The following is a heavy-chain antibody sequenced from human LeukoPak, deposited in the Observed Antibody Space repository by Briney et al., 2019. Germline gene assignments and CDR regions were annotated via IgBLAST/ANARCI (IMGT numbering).Heavy chain of an antibody. Sequence: PGGSLRLSCVASGFTFSSYGMSWVRQTPGKGLEWVSAISGSGDRTYYADSVKGRFIISRDNSKNTLFLQMNSLRVDDTAVYYCAKKRGYTYGDPFDYWGQGTLVTVSS. V-gene: IGHV3-23*01. CDR3: AKKRGYTYGDPFDY. CDR1: GFTFSSYG. J-gene: IGHJ4*02. D-gene: IGHD5-18*01. CDR2: ISGSGDRT.